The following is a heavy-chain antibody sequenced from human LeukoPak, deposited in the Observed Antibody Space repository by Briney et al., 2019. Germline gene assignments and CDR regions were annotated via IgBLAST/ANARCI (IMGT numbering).Heavy chain of an antibody. D-gene: IGHD3-10*01. V-gene: IGHV4-59*08. CDR2: IYYSGST. CDR3: ARWLYGSGLWY. CDR1: GGSISSYY. J-gene: IGHJ4*02. Sequence: SETLSLTCTVSGGSISSYYWSWIRQPPGKGLEWIGYIYYSGSTNYNPSLKSRVTISVDTSKNQFSLKLSSVTAADTAVYYCARWLYGSGLWYWGQGTLVTVSS.